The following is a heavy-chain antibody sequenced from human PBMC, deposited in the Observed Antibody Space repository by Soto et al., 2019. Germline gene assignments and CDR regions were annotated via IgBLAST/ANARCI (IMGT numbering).Heavy chain of an antibody. D-gene: IGHD3-3*01. CDR2: ISYDGSNK. V-gene: IGHV3-30*18. J-gene: IGHJ4*02. CDR3: VKGLASYYDFWSGHDPFDY. CDR1: GFTFSSYG. Sequence: GGSLRLSCAASGFTFSSYGMHWVRQAPGKGLEWVAVISYDGSNKYYADSVKGRFTISRDNSKNTLYLQMNSLRAEDTAVYYCVKGLASYYDFWSGHDPFDYWGQGTQVTVSS.